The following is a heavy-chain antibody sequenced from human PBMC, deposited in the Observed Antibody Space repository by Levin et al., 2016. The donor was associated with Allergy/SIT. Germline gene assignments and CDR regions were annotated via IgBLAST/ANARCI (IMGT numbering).Heavy chain of an antibody. V-gene: IGHV1-3*01. CDR1: GYTFTSYA. CDR2: INAGNGNT. CDR3: AREGIEMATTGSGSYYGMDV. D-gene: IGHD5-24*01. J-gene: IGHJ6*02. Sequence: ASVKVSCKASGYTFTSYAMHWVRQAPGQRLEWMGWINAGNGNTKYSQKFQGRVTITRDTSASTAYMELSSLRSEDTAVYYCAREGIEMATTGSGSYYGMDVWGQGTTVTVSS.